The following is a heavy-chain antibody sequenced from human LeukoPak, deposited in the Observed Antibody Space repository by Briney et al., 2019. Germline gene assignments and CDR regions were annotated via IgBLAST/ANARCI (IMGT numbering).Heavy chain of an antibody. J-gene: IGHJ4*02. D-gene: IGHD3-16*01. V-gene: IGHV3-64*01. CDR3: ARVGDKGAFDY. CDR2: IPNNGGST. CDR1: GFTFSSYA. Sequence: RGSLRLSRAASGFTFSSYAMHWVRQAPGKGLEYVSAIPNNGGSTYYANSVKGRFTISRDNSKNTLYLQMGSLRAEDMAVYYCARVGDKGAFDYWGQGTLVTVSS.